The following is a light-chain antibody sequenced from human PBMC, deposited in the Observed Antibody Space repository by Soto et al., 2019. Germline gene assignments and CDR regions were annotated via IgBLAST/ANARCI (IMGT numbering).Light chain of an antibody. CDR1: CSEVDTHYR. Sequence: SALSLPASVGWTPGQSLTISCPGNCSEVDTHYRGSYYQQHQGKVPIVMIYEGTKPPSGVCDRFAGSKAGNAPYLPDSSLQAEDEPNSLFSSNAEKNILDFGTGTKVTVL. CDR2: EGT. J-gene: IGLJ1*01. V-gene: IGLV2-23*01. CDR3: SSNAEKNILD.